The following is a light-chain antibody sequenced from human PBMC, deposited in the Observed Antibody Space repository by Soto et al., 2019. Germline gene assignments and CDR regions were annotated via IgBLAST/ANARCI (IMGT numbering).Light chain of an antibody. CDR1: SPNIGNDF. CDR3: ETWDSSLSAAV. J-gene: IGLJ7*01. CDR2: ENH. V-gene: IGLV1-51*02. Sequence: QSVLTQPPSVSAAPGQKVAISCSASSPNIGNDFVSWYQQLPGTAPKLLIYENHKRPSGIPDRFSGSKSGTSATLGITGLQTGDEADYYCETWDSSLSAAVFGGGTQLTVL.